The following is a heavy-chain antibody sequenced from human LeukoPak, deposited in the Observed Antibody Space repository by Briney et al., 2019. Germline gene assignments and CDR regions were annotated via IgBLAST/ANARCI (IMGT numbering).Heavy chain of an antibody. D-gene: IGHD3-22*01. V-gene: IGHV4-34*01. J-gene: IGHJ3*02. CDR1: GGSFSGYY. CDR3: ARTPYYYDSSGAGAFGI. CDR2: NNHSGST. Sequence: SETLSLTCAVYGGSFSGYYWSWLRQPPGKGLEWIGENNHSGSTNYNPSLTSRVTISVDTSKNQFSLKLSSVTAADTAVYYCARTPYYYDSSGAGAFGIWGQGTMVTVSS.